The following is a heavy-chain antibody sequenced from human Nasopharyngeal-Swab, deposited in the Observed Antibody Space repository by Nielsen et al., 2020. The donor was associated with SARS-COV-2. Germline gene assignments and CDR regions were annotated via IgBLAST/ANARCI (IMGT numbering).Heavy chain of an antibody. V-gene: IGHV3-33*01. J-gene: IGHJ4*02. Sequence: SLKTSCAASGFTFSSYGMHWVRQAPGKGLEWVAVIWYDGSNKYYADSVKGRFTISRDNSKNTLYLQMNSLRAEDTAVYYCARDVPIAVAGTWGDYWGQGTLVTVSS. D-gene: IGHD6-19*01. CDR1: GFTFSSYG. CDR3: ARDVPIAVAGTWGDY. CDR2: IWYDGSNK.